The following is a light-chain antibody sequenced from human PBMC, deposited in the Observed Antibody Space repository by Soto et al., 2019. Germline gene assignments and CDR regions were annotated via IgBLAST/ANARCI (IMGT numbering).Light chain of an antibody. CDR2: DAS. CDR1: QSVNTY. Sequence: EIVLTQSPATLSLSPGERVSLSCRASQSVNTYFAWYQQKPGQAPRLLIYDASSRATGIPARFSGSGSGTDFTLTISSLEPEHFAIYYCQQRSSWPLTFGHGTRVEI. J-gene: IGKJ1*01. V-gene: IGKV3-11*01. CDR3: QQRSSWPLT.